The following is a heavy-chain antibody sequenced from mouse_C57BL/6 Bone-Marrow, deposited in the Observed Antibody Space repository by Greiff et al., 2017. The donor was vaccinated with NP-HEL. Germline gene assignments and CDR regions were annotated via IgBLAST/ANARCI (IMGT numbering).Heavy chain of an antibody. CDR1: GYTFTDHT. CDR3: ARTPSITTVVAPYFDY. V-gene: IGHV1-78*01. CDR2: IYPRDGST. D-gene: IGHD1-1*01. J-gene: IGHJ2*01. Sequence: QVQLQQSDAELVKPGASVKISCKVSGYTFTDHTIHWMKQRPEQGLEWIGYIYPRDGSTKYNEKFKGKATLTADKSSSTAYMQLNSLTSEDSAVYFCARTPSITTVVAPYFDYWGQGTTLTVSS.